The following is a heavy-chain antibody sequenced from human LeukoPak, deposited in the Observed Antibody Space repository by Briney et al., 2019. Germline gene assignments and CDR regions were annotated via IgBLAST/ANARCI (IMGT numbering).Heavy chain of an antibody. J-gene: IGHJ4*02. CDR3: ANEVRPNDY. Sequence: PGGSLRLSCAASGFTFRSYWMHWVRQAPGKGLVWVSCIDTDGSTTYYADSVKGRFTISRDNSKNTLYLQMNSLRAEDTALYFCANEVRPNDYWGRGTLVTVSS. CDR2: IDTDGSTT. CDR1: GFTFRSYW. D-gene: IGHD4/OR15-4a*01. V-gene: IGHV3-74*01.